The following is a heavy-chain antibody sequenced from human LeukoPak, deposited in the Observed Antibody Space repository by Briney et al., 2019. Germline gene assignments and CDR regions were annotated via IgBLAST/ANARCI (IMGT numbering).Heavy chain of an antibody. D-gene: IGHD3-22*01. CDR3: AKDSLSGYYPVLGYYFDY. V-gene: IGHV3-53*05. J-gene: IGHJ4*02. CDR2: IFSGGTI. CDR1: GFTVSSNF. Sequence: PGGSLRLTCAASGFTVSSNFMSWVRQAPGKGLEWVSVIFSGGTIYYADSVKGRFTISRDNAKNSLYLQMNSLRAEDTALYYCAKDSLSGYYPVLGYYFDYWGQGTLVTVSS.